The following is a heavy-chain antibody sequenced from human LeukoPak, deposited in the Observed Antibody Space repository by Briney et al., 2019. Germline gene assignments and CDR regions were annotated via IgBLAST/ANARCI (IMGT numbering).Heavy chain of an antibody. Sequence: GGSLRLSCAASGFTFSSYWMTWVRQAPGKGLEWVANIKQDGTDKYYVDSVKGRFTISRDNAKNSLFLQLGSLRADDTAVYYCARASMGGRDYHLDYWGQGTLVTVSS. D-gene: IGHD4/OR15-4a*01. CDR2: IKQDGTDK. J-gene: IGHJ4*02. V-gene: IGHV3-7*01. CDR3: ARASMGGRDYHLDY. CDR1: GFTFSSYW.